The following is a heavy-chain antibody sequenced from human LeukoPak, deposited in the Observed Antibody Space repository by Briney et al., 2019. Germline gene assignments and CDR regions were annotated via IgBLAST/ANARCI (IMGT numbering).Heavy chain of an antibody. CDR1: GGSISSYY. Sequence: PSETLSLTCTVSGGSISSYYWSWIRQPPGKGLEWFGYIYYSGSTTYNPSLKSRVTISIDTSKNQFSLNLHSVTAADTAVYYCARRYCGGGGRCYSSFDYWGQGTLVTVSS. V-gene: IGHV4-59*08. CDR2: IYYSGST. D-gene: IGHD2-15*01. J-gene: IGHJ4*02. CDR3: ARRYCGGGGRCYSSFDY.